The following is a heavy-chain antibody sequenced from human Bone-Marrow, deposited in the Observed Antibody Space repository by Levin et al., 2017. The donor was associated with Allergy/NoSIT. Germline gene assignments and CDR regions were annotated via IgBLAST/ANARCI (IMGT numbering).Heavy chain of an antibody. Sequence: GESLKISCAASGFAFSNYWMHWVSQAPGKGLVWVSRINRGGTSTTYADSVKGRFTISRDNAKNTLYLQMNSLRAEDTAVYYCARDPFAYNFGSGSYLDYWGQGTLVSVSS. D-gene: IGHD3-10*01. CDR3: ARDPFAYNFGSGSYLDY. CDR1: GFAFSNYW. CDR2: INRGGTST. V-gene: IGHV3-74*01. J-gene: IGHJ4*02.